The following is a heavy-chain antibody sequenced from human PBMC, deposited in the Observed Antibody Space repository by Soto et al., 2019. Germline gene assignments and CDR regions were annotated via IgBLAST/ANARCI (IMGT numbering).Heavy chain of an antibody. D-gene: IGHD6-6*01. J-gene: IGHJ6*02. Sequence: GGSLRLSCAASGFTFSSYGMHWVRQAPGKGLEWVAVISYDGSNKYYADSVKGRFTISRDNSKNTLYLQMNSLRAEDTAVYYCARDLGYSSSAGPPRYYYGMDVWGQGTTVTVSS. V-gene: IGHV3-30*03. CDR2: ISYDGSNK. CDR3: ARDLGYSSSAGPPRYYYGMDV. CDR1: GFTFSSYG.